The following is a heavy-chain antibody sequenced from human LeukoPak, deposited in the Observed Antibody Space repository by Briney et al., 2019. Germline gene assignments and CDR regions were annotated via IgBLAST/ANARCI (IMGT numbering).Heavy chain of an antibody. CDR3: AREGPNIAAAGMFDY. Sequence: GGSPRLSCAASGFTFSSYAMHWVRQAPGKGLEWVAVISYDGSNKYYADSVKGRFTISRDNSKNTLYLQMNSLRAEDTAVYYCAREGPNIAAAGMFDYWGQGTLVTVSS. D-gene: IGHD6-13*01. CDR1: GFTFSSYA. J-gene: IGHJ4*02. CDR2: ISYDGSNK. V-gene: IGHV3-30*04.